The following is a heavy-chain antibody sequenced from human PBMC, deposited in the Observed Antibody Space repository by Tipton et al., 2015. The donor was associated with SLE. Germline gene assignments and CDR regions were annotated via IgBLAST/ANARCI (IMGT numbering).Heavy chain of an antibody. J-gene: IGHJ5*01. CDR2: IKGDGSEK. V-gene: IGHV3-7*01. CDR1: GFIFSGSW. Sequence: GSLRLSCAASGFIFSGSWMNWVRQAPGKGLECVAHIKGDGSEKNYVDSGKGRFTISRDNTRNSLFLQMNSLRDEDTAVYYCARTNWLDSWGQGTLVTVAS. CDR3: ARTNWLDS.